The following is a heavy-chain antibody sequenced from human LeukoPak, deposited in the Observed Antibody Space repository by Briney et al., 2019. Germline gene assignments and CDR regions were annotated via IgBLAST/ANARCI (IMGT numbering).Heavy chain of an antibody. Sequence: SETLSLTCTVSGGSISSGSYYWSWIRQPAGKGLEWIGRIYTSGSTNYNPSLKSRVTISVDTSKNQFSLKLSSVTAADTAVYYCARACITMVRGVPYYYYYMDVWGKGTTVTISS. CDR2: IYTSGST. D-gene: IGHD3-10*01. CDR3: ARACITMVRGVPYYYYYMDV. CDR1: GGSISSGSYY. J-gene: IGHJ6*03. V-gene: IGHV4-61*02.